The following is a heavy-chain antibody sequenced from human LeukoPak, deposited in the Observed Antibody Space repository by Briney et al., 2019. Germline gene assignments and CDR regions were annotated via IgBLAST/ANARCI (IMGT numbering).Heavy chain of an antibody. V-gene: IGHV3-20*04. CDR3: ARSPTSFYSYFDY. CDR1: GFXFHDHG. D-gene: IGHD3-22*01. J-gene: IGHJ4*02. Sequence: GGSLRLSCAASGFXFHDHGMTWVRQAPGKGLEWVSAINWNGGSTGYADSVKGRFTISRDNAKNSLHLQMNSLRAEDTAFYYCARSPTSFYSYFDYWGQGTLVTVSS. CDR2: INWNGGST.